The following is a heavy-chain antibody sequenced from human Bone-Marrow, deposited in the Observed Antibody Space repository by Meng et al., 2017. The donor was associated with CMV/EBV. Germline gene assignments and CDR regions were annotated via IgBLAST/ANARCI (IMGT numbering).Heavy chain of an antibody. Sequence: SETLSLTCAVYGGSFSGYYWSRIRQPPGKGLEWIGEINHSGSTYYNPSLKSRVTISVDTSKNQFSLKLSSVTAADTAVYYCARDESKWLRSLGYWGQGTQVTVSS. D-gene: IGHD5-12*01. CDR2: INHSGST. J-gene: IGHJ4*02. CDR1: GGSFSGYY. CDR3: ARDESKWLRSLGY. V-gene: IGHV4-34*01.